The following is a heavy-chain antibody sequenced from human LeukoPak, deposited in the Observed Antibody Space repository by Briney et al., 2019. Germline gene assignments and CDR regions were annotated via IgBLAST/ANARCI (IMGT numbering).Heavy chain of an antibody. CDR1: GFTVSSNY. CDR3: ANSWLRTFDY. Sequence: PGESLRLSCAASGFTVSSNYMSWVRQAPGKGLEWVSAISGSGGSTYYADSVKGRFTISRDNSKSTLYLQMNSLRAEDTAVYYCANSWLRTFDYWGQGTLVTVSS. D-gene: IGHD5-12*01. V-gene: IGHV3-23*01. CDR2: ISGSGGST. J-gene: IGHJ4*02.